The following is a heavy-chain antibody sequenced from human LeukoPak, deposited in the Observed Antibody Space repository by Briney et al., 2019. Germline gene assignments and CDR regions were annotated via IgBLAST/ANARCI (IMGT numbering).Heavy chain of an antibody. CDR3: ARESACGTTNCLAPADWLDP. V-gene: IGHV1-2*02. CDR2: ISPNSGDT. J-gene: IGHJ5*02. Sequence: ASVKVSCKASGYTFTGYYMHWVRQAPGQGLEWMGWISPNSGDTDIAQKFQGRVTMTRDTSIATSYMEVDSLASDDTAVYYCARESACGTTNCLAPADWLDPWGQGTLVIVSS. CDR1: GYTFTGYY. D-gene: IGHD2-2*01.